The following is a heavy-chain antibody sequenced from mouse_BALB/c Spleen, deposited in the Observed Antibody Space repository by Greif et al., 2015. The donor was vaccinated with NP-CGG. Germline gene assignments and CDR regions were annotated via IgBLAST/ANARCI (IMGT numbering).Heavy chain of an antibody. D-gene: IGHD2-10*02. CDR1: GYTFSSYW. CDR3: ARREYGNTWFAY. V-gene: IGHV1-9*01. J-gene: IGHJ3*01. Sequence: QVQLQQSGAELMKPGASVKISCKATGYTFSSYWIEWVKQRPGHGLEWIGEILPGSGSTNYNEKFKGKATFTADTSSNTAYMQLSSLTSEDSAVYYCARREYGNTWFAYWGQGTLVTVSA. CDR2: ILPGSGST.